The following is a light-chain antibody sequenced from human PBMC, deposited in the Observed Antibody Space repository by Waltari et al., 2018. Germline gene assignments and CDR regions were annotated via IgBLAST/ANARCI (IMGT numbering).Light chain of an antibody. CDR2: RAS. V-gene: IGKV1-33*01. CDR3: QQHDNSPYS. CDR1: QGISNW. Sequence: DIQMTQSPSSLDASVGDRVTNTCRASQGISNWLAWYQQKPGKAPKLLIYRASNLETGVPSSFSGSGSGTDFTLTISSLQPEDIATYYCQQHDNSPYSFGQGTKVEIK. J-gene: IGKJ2*03.